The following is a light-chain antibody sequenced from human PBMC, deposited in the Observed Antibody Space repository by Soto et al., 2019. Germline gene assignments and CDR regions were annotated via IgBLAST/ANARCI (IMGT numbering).Light chain of an antibody. J-gene: IGKJ4*01. CDR2: GSF. V-gene: IGKV3-20*01. CDR3: QQYSFSPT. CDR1: QTVNFNN. Sequence: EIVLTQSPGTLSLSPGERANLSCRASQTVNFNNLAWYQQKPGQAPRLLIYGSFNRATGIPDRFSGSGSGADFTLTISRLEPEDFAVYYCQQYSFSPTFGGGTKVDIK.